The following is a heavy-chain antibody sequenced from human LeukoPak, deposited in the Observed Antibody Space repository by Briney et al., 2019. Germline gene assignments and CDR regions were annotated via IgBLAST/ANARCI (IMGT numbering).Heavy chain of an antibody. D-gene: IGHD3-9*01. CDR2: IYSGGST. J-gene: IGHJ6*02. Sequence: GSLRLSCAASGFTVSSNYMSWVRQAPGKGLEWVSVIYSGGSTYYADSVKGRFTISRDNSKNTLYLQMNSLRAEDTAVYYCARDTRHYDILTGYTVGMDVWGQGTTVTVSS. CDR3: ARDTRHYDILTGYTVGMDV. V-gene: IGHV3-66*01. CDR1: GFTVSSNY.